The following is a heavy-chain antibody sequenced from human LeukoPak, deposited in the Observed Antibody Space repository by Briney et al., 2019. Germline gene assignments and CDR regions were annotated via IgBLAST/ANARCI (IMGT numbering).Heavy chain of an antibody. D-gene: IGHD6-19*01. CDR1: GGSFSGYY. CDR3: ARDRVKWLVYYYGMDV. CDR2: INHSGST. J-gene: IGHJ6*02. Sequence: SGTLSLTCAVYGGSFSGYYWSWIRQPPGKGLEWIGEINHSGSTNYNPSLKSRVTISVDTSKNQFSLKLSSVTAADTAVYYCARDRVKWLVYYYGMDVWGQGTTVTVSS. V-gene: IGHV4-34*01.